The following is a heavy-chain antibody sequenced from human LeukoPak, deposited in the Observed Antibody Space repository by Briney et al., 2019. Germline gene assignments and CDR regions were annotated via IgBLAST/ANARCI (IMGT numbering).Heavy chain of an antibody. CDR1: GGSISSGGYY. V-gene: IGHV4-30-2*01. Sequence: SETLSLTCTVSGGSISSGGYYWSWIRQPPGKGLEWIGYIYHSGSTYYNPSLKSRVTISVDRSKNQFSLKLSSVTAADTAVYYCARDRSRAQRIIKAYAFDIWGQGTMVTVSS. CDR3: ARDRSRAQRIIKAYAFDI. CDR2: IYHSGST. J-gene: IGHJ3*02. D-gene: IGHD1-26*01.